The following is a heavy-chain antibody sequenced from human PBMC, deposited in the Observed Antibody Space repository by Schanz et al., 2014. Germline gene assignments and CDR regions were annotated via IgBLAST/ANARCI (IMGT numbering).Heavy chain of an antibody. D-gene: IGHD6-19*01. CDR3: ATDYSGGGCHI. J-gene: IGHJ3*02. CDR1: GFTVNTNY. CDR2: MYINSGST. Sequence: EVQLVESGGGLIQPGGSLRLSCAVSGFTVNTNYMRWVRQAPGKGLEWISSMYINSGSTQYADSVKGRFIISRDSSKNSVYLQMNSLRAEDTALYFCATDYSGGGCHIWGQGTMVTVSS. V-gene: IGHV3-66*03.